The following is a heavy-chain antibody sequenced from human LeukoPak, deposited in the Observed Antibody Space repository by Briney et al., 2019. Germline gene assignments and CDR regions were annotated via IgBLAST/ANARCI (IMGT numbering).Heavy chain of an antibody. Sequence: SGGSLRLSCAASGFVFRSYAMSWVRQAPGKGLEWVSGISSSGGSTYHADSVRGRFTIFRDNSKNTQYLQMNSLRVEDTAVYYCAKVGCGYYDHLDFWGQGILVTVSS. CDR1: GFVFRSYA. V-gene: IGHV3-23*01. CDR3: AKVGCGYYDHLDF. J-gene: IGHJ4*02. CDR2: ISSSGGST. D-gene: IGHD3-22*01.